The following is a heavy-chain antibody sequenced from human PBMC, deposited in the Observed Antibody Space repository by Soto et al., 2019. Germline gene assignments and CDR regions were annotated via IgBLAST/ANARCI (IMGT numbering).Heavy chain of an antibody. CDR1: GFTFSSYG. J-gene: IGHJ1*01. D-gene: IGHD6-19*01. CDR2: IWYDGSNK. V-gene: IGHV3-33*01. CDR3: AGYSSGWYLEYFQH. Sequence: QVQLVESGGGVVQPGRSLRLSCAASGFTFSSYGMHWVRQAPGKGLEWVAVIWYDGSNKYYADSVKGRFTISRDNSKNTLYLQMNSLRAEATAVYYCAGYSSGWYLEYFQHWGQGTLVTVSS.